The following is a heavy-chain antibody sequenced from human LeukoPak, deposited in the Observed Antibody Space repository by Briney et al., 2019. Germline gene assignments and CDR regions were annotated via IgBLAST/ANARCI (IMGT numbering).Heavy chain of an antibody. CDR3: AKDYYDSGSYYKEFDY. D-gene: IGHD3-10*01. J-gene: IGHJ4*02. CDR1: GFTFTTFA. Sequence: GGSLGLSCAASGFTFTTFAMSWVRQAPGKGLQWVSTISGSGGSTYYADSVKGRFTISRDNSKNTLYLQMNSLRAEDTAVYYCAKDYYDSGSYYKEFDYWGQGPLVTVSS. V-gene: IGHV3-23*01. CDR2: ISGSGGST.